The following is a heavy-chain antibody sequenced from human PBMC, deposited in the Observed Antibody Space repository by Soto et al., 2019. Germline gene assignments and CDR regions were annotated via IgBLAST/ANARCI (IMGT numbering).Heavy chain of an antibody. CDR3: ATAVGDYESYYYGMDV. Sequence: SVKVSCKASGGTFSSYAISWVRQAPGQGLEWMGGIIPIFGTANYAQKFQGRVTITADESTSTAYMELSSLRSEDTAVYYCATAVGDYESYYYGMDVWGQGTTVTVSS. CDR1: GGTFSSYA. J-gene: IGHJ6*02. CDR2: IIPIFGTA. D-gene: IGHD4-17*01. V-gene: IGHV1-69*13.